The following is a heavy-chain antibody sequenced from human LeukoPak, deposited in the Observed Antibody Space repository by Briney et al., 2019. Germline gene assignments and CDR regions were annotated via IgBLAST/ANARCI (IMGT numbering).Heavy chain of an antibody. CDR2: IYTGGST. V-gene: IGHV4-4*07. CDR1: GGSIGTYY. CDR3: ARAPTAYCLSTNCQPYFDY. D-gene: IGHD2-2*01. Sequence: PSETLSLTCSVSGGSIGTYYWSWIRQPAGKGLEWIGRIYTGGSTNYNPSLKSRVTLSIETPKNQFSLELTSVTAADTAVYYCARAPTAYCLSTNCQPYFDYWGQGILVTVSS. J-gene: IGHJ4*02.